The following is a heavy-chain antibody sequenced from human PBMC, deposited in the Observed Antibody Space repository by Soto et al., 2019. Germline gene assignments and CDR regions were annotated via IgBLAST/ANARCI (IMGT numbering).Heavy chain of an antibody. CDR2: ISGSGGST. Sequence: GGSLRLSCAASGFTFSSYAMSWVRQAPGKGLEWVSAISGSGGSTYYADSVKGRFTISRDNSKNTLYLQMNSLRAEDTAVYYCAKDPILGYCTNGVCPNWFDPWGQGTLVTVSS. CDR1: GFTFSSYA. D-gene: IGHD2-8*01. J-gene: IGHJ5*02. V-gene: IGHV3-23*01. CDR3: AKDPILGYCTNGVCPNWFDP.